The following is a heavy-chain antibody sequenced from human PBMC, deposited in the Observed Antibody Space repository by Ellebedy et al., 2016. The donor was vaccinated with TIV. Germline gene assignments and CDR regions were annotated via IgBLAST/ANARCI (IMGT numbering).Heavy chain of an antibody. CDR1: GGSIISPSYY. CDR2: IHYSGST. Sequence: MPSETLSLTCTVSGGSIISPSYYWGWIRQPPGKGLEWIGSIHYSGSTYYNPSLKSRLTISVDTSKNQFSLKLNSVTAADTAVYYCARNAFSSSWYQFDYWGQGTLVTVSS. V-gene: IGHV4-39*07. J-gene: IGHJ4*02. D-gene: IGHD6-13*01. CDR3: ARNAFSSSWYQFDY.